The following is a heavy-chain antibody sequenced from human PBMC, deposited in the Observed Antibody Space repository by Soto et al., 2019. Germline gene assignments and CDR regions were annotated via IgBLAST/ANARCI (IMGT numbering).Heavy chain of an antibody. V-gene: IGHV3-23*01. CDR3: AKMGGYDFWSGYYLEMGNYYMDV. CDR1: GFTFSSYA. J-gene: IGHJ6*03. Sequence: EVQLLESGGGLVQPGGSLRLSCAASGFTFSSYAMSWVRQAPGKGLEWVSAISGSGGSTYYADSVKGRFTISRDNSKNTLYLQMNSLRAEGTAVYYCAKMGGYDFWSGYYLEMGNYYMDVWGKGTTVTVSS. CDR2: ISGSGGST. D-gene: IGHD3-3*01.